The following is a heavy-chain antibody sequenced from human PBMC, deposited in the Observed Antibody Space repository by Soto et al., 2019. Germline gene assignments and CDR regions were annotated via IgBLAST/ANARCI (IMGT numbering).Heavy chain of an antibody. D-gene: IGHD3-3*01. CDR2: IIPIFGTA. Sequence: ASVKVSCKASGGTFSSYAISWVRQAPGQGLEWMGGIIPIFGTANYAQKFQGRVTITADESTSTAYMELRSLRSEDTAVYYCARGVVRENDHVLRFLEWLSPDYYYYGMDVWGQGTTVTV. V-gene: IGHV1-69*13. CDR1: GGTFSSYA. J-gene: IGHJ6*02. CDR3: ARGVVRENDHVLRFLEWLSPDYYYYGMDV.